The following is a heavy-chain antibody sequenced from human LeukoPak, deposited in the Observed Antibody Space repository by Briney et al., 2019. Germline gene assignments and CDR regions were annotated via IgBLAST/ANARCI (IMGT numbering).Heavy chain of an antibody. Sequence: SVKVSCKASGGTFSSYTISWVRQAPGQGLERMGRIIPILGIANYAQKFQGRVTITADKSTSTAYMELSSLRSEDTAVYYCARDLDYYDSSGYAAFDIWGQGTMVTVSS. J-gene: IGHJ3*02. CDR1: GGTFSSYT. CDR3: ARDLDYYDSSGYAAFDI. V-gene: IGHV1-69*04. D-gene: IGHD3-22*01. CDR2: IIPILGIA.